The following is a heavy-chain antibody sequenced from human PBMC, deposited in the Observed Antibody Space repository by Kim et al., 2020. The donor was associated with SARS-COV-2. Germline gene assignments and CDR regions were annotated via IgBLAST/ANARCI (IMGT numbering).Heavy chain of an antibody. J-gene: IGHJ4*02. V-gene: IGHV1-46*01. Sequence: KFRGRVTMTRDQSTSTVYMELSSLRSEDTAVYYCARPQIAAAGSIPLFDYWGQGTLVTVSS. D-gene: IGHD6-13*01. CDR3: ARPQIAAAGSIPLFDY.